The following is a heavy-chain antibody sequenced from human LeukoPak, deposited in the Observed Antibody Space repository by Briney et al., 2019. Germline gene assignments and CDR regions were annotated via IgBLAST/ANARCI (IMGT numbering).Heavy chain of an antibody. V-gene: IGHV3-9*01. CDR2: ISWNSDSI. J-gene: IGHJ4*02. Sequence: SLRLSCAASGFIYDDYAMHWVRQAPGKGLEWVSGISWNSDSIGYVDSVKGRFTVSRDNAKDSVYLQMSSLRAEDTALYYCVRGLGSRDGRKNETPLGYWGQGSQVTVSS. CDR1: GFIYDDYA. CDR3: VRGLGSRDGRKNETPLGY. D-gene: IGHD3-16*01.